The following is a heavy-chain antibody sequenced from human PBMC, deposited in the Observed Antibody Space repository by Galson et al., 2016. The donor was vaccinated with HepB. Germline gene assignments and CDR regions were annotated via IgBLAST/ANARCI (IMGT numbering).Heavy chain of an antibody. V-gene: IGHV3-30*04. J-gene: IGHJ5*01. CDR3: ARDRTVSMVVFDF. CDR2: ISYDRSMK. Sequence: SLRLSCAASGFTFRDYAMHWVRQAPGKGLEWVTVISYDRSMKYYAASVKGRFTVSRDNSRNTLSLQMDSLRPEDTAIYYCARDRTVSMVVFDFWGHGTLVTVSS. D-gene: IGHD4-11*01. CDR1: GFTFRDYA.